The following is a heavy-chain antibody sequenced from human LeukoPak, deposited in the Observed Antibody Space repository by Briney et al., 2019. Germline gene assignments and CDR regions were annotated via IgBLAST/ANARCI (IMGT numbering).Heavy chain of an antibody. D-gene: IGHD3-10*01. CDR2: IYYSGTT. CDR3: ASEDYYGSGRFDY. J-gene: IGHJ4*02. V-gene: IGHV4-39*06. Sequence: SETLSLTCTVSGGSIRSSTNYWGWIRQSPGKGLEWIGSIYYSGTTYYNPSLKSRVTMSVDTSKNQFPLKLSSVTAADTAVYYCASEDYYGSGRFDYWGQGTLVTVSS. CDR1: GGSIRSSTNY.